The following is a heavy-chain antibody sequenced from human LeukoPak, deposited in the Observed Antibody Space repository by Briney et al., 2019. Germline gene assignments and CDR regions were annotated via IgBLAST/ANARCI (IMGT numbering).Heavy chain of an antibody. Sequence: ASVKVSCKASGYTFTSYYMHWVRQAPGQGLEWMGIINPSGGSTSYAQKFLGRVSMTADTATSTAYMELRSLTSDDTAMYARSGRGTYYYFDLWGQGTLVTVSS. CDR2: INPSGGST. CDR3: SGRGTYYYFDL. J-gene: IGHJ4*02. D-gene: IGHD5-12*01. CDR1: GYTFTSYY. V-gene: IGHV1-46*01.